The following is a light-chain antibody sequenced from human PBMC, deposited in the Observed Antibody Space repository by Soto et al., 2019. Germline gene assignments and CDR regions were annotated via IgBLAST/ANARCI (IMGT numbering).Light chain of an antibody. J-gene: IGLJ3*02. CDR1: SGHSSNI. CDR2: LEGSGSY. CDR3: ETWDSNTRV. V-gene: IGLV4-60*03. Sequence: QSVLTQSSSASASLGSSVKLTCTLSSGHSSNIIAWHQQQSGKAPRYLMKLEGSGSYNKGSGVPDRFSGSRSGADRYLTISNLQSEDEADYYCETWDSNTRVLVGGTKLTVL.